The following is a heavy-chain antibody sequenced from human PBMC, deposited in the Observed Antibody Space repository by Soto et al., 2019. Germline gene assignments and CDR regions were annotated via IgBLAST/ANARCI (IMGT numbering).Heavy chain of an antibody. CDR3: ARQRTTVVTQDYFDH. V-gene: IGHV4-39*01. Sequence: PSETLSLTCIVSGESISSSSYYWGWIRQPPGKGLEWIGSIYYSGRTYYNPSFKSRVTISIDTSKNQFSLKLSSVTATDTAVYYCARQRTTVVTQDYFDHWGQGALVTSPQ. CDR2: IYYSGRT. J-gene: IGHJ4*02. CDR1: GESISSSSYY. D-gene: IGHD2-21*02.